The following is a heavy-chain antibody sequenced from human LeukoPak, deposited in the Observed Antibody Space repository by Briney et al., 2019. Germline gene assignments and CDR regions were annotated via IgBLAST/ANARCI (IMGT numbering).Heavy chain of an antibody. CDR3: ARAMDSNYRLNYYYYMDV. CDR1: GGSISSYY. J-gene: IGHJ6*03. Sequence: PSETLSLTCTVSGGSISSYYWSWIRQPPGKGLEWIGYIYYSGSTNYNPSLKSRVTISVDTSKNQFSLKLSSVTAADTAVYYCARAMDSNYRLNYYYYMDVWGKGTTVTVSS. D-gene: IGHD4-11*01. V-gene: IGHV4-59*01. CDR2: IYYSGST.